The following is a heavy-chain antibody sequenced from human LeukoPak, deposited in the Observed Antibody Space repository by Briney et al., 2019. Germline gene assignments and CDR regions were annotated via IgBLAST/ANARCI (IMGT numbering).Heavy chain of an antibody. CDR1: GFTFDDYA. CDR2: ISWNSGSI. CDR3: AKDADDSGDYVGIDY. Sequence: PGRSLRLSCAASGFTFDDYAMHWVRQAPGKGLEWVSGISWNSGSIGYADSVKGRFTISRDNAKNSLYLQMNSLRTEDTALYYCAKDADDSGDYVGIDYWGQGTLVTVSS. J-gene: IGHJ4*02. D-gene: IGHD4-17*01. V-gene: IGHV3-9*01.